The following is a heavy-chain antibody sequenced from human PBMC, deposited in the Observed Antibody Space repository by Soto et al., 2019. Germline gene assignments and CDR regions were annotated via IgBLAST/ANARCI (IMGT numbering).Heavy chain of an antibody. Sequence: SVKVSCKASGYTFTIYAMHWVRQEPGQRLEWMGWINAGNGNTKYSQKFQGRVTITRDTSASTAYMELSSLRSEDTAVYYCARGLIVVVPAHDWFDPWGQGTLVTVSS. D-gene: IGHD2-2*01. CDR1: GYTFTIYA. CDR3: ARGLIVVVPAHDWFDP. J-gene: IGHJ5*02. V-gene: IGHV1-3*01. CDR2: INAGNGNT.